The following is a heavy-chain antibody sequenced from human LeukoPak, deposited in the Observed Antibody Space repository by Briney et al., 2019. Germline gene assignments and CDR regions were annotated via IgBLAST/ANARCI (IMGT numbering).Heavy chain of an antibody. Sequence: PGGSLRLSCAASGFTFSSYWMSWVRQAPGKGLEWVANIKEDGSEKYYVDSVKGRFTISRDNAKNSVYLQMNSLRAEDTAAYYCAREGDYYCSGGSCYDYWGQGTLVTVSS. CDR3: AREGDYYCSGGSCYDY. CDR1: GFTFSSYW. CDR2: IKEDGSEK. D-gene: IGHD2-15*01. V-gene: IGHV3-7*01. J-gene: IGHJ4*02.